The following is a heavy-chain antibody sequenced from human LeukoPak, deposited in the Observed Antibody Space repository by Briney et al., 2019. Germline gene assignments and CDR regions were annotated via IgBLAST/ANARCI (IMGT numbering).Heavy chain of an antibody. CDR1: GFTFSSYA. Sequence: GGSLRLSCAASGFTFSSYAMHWVRQAPGKGLEWVAVISYDGSNKYYADSVKGRFTISRDNSKNTLYLQMNSLRAEDTAVYYCARDRVIHYYYYYGMDVWGQGTTVTVSS. CDR3: ARDRVIHYYYYYGMDV. V-gene: IGHV3-30-3*01. J-gene: IGHJ6*02. D-gene: IGHD3-16*02. CDR2: ISYDGSNK.